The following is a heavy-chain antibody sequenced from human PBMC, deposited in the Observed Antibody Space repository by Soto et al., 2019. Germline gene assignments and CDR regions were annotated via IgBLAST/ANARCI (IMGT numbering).Heavy chain of an antibody. CDR1: GFFFTDYF. CDR3: ARQLERRVGAASH. CDR2: ISPSGEVT. V-gene: IGHV3-11*01. Sequence: QVQLAESGGGLVKSGGSLTLSCSTSGFFFTDYFMSWIRQAPGKGLEWVSYISPSGEVTHNADSVKGRFTISRDNTKNSLFLQMSSLRDDDTAVYYCARQLERRVGAASHWGQGTRVSVSS. J-gene: IGHJ4*02. D-gene: IGHD1-26*01.